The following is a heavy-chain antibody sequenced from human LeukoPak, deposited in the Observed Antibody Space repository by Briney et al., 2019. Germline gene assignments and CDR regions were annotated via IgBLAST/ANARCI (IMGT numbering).Heavy chain of an antibody. D-gene: IGHD5-18*01. V-gene: IGHV3-74*01. J-gene: IGHJ4*02. CDR1: GLTLSGYW. CDR3: ARARGNTYGYFEY. Sequence: GWSLRLSCAASGLTLSGYWRHWVRQAPGKGLVLVSRINGDASSTSYADSVKGRFTISRDKAKSTLYLQMNSLRVEETAVYYCARARGNTYGYFEYWGQGTLVTVSS. CDR2: INGDASST.